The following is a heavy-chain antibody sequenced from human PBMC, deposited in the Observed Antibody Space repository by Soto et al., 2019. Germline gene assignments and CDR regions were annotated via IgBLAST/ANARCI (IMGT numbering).Heavy chain of an antibody. V-gene: IGHV4-59*12. CDR1: GGSISNYY. CDR3: ARGPGTMAKIDY. J-gene: IGHJ4*02. CDR2: IYYSGST. D-gene: IGHD3-10*01. Sequence: PSETLSLTCTVSGGSISNYYWSWVRQPPGKGLEWIGYIYYSGSTYYNPSLKSRVTISVDTSKNQFSLKLSSVTAADTAVYYCARGPGTMAKIDYWGQGTLVTVSS.